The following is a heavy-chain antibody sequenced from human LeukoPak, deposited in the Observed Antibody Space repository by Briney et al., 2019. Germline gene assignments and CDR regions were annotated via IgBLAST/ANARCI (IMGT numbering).Heavy chain of an antibody. CDR1: GFTFGVYA. CDR2: IRSKAYGGTT. CDR3: SYGSGSSYNVYYYAMDV. J-gene: IGHJ6*04. D-gene: IGHD3-10*01. V-gene: IGHV3-49*04. Sequence: GGSLRLSCTASGFTFGVYAMSWVRQAPGEGLEWVGFIRSKAYGGTTEYAASVKGRFTISRDDSKSIAYLQMNSLKTEDTAVYYCSYGSGSSYNVYYYAMDVWGKGTTVTVSS.